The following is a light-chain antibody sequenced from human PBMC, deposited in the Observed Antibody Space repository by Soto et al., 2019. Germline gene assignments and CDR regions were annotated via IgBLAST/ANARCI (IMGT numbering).Light chain of an antibody. V-gene: IGLV4-69*01. CDR3: QTWGTGFSVV. CDR1: SGHSSYA. J-gene: IGLJ2*01. CDR2: LNSDGSH. Sequence: QPVLTQSPSASASLGASVKLTCTLSSGHSSYAIAWHQQQPEKGPRYLMKLNSDGSHNKGDGIPDRFSGSSSEAERYLTISSLQSEDEADYYCQTWGTGFSVVFGGGTKVTVL.